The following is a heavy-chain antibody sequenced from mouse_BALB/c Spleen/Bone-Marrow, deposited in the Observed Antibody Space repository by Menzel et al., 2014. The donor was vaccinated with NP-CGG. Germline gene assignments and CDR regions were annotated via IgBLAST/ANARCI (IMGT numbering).Heavy chain of an antibody. J-gene: IGHJ2*01. Sequence: EVMLVESGGGLVKPGGSLKLSCAASGFTFSSYAMSWVRQAPEERLEWVASISSGGSTYYPDSVKGRFTISRDNARNILYLQMGSLRSEDTAMYYCARGGFRGLDYWGQGTTLTVSS. V-gene: IGHV5-6-5*01. CDR3: ARGGFRGLDY. CDR2: ISSGGST. CDR1: GFTFSSYA.